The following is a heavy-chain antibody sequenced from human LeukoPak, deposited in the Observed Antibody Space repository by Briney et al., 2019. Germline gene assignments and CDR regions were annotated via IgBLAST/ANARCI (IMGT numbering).Heavy chain of an antibody. J-gene: IGHJ4*02. CDR1: GFTFSTYN. CDR3: ARDLYYYGSGSYRDY. D-gene: IGHD3-10*01. V-gene: IGHV3-48*02. Sequence: GGSLGLSCAASGFTFSTYNMNWVRQAPGKGLEWVSYISSSSSTIYYADSVKGRFTISRDNAKNSLYLQMNSLRDEDTAVYYCARDLYYYGSGSYRDYWGQGTLVTASS. CDR2: ISSSSSTI.